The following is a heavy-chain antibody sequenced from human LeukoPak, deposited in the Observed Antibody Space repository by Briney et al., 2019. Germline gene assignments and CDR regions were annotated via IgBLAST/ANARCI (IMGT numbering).Heavy chain of an antibody. CDR2: ISSSGSTI. CDR3: ARAKRVVPARFDP. Sequence: GGSLRLSCAASGFTFSDYYMSWIRQAPGKGLEWVSYISSSGSTIYYADSVKGRFTISRDNAKNSLHLQMNSLRAEDTAVYYCARAKRVVPARFDPWGQGTLVTVSS. D-gene: IGHD2-2*01. CDR1: GFTFSDYY. V-gene: IGHV3-11*01. J-gene: IGHJ5*02.